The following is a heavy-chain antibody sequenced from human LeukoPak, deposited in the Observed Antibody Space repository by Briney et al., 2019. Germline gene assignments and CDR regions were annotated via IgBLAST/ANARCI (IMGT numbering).Heavy chain of an antibody. J-gene: IGHJ4*02. CDR1: RFTPNSYA. Sequence: PGGSLRLSCAASRFTPNSYATSWVPQAPEKGLEWVSSIIDSGISTYYEDSVKGRFSISRDNSKNTLYLQMNSLRAEDTAVYYCAQGAGGSPDYWCQGTLVTVSS. CDR2: IIDSGIST. V-gene: IGHV3-23*01. D-gene: IGHD1-26*01. CDR3: AQGAGGSPDY.